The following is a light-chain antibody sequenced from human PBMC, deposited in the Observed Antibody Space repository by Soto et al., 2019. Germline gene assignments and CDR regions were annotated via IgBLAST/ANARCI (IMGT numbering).Light chain of an antibody. CDR2: DTF. CDR1: QSFGTS. Sequence: EIVLTQFPATLSLSPGEEATLSCRASQSFGTSLAWYQQRPAQAPRLLIYDTFKVAAGVPARFSGSGSGADFTLTISGLEPEDLAVYDCQHGGSFGGGTKVEIK. J-gene: IGKJ4*01. V-gene: IGKV3-11*01. CDR3: QHGGS.